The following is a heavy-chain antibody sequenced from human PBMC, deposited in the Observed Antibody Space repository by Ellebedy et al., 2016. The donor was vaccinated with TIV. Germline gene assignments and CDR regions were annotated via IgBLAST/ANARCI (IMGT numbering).Heavy chain of an antibody. V-gene: IGHV4-59*12. CDR3: ARGIRTWGWSRWFDP. J-gene: IGHJ5*02. CDR2: TFYSGTT. Sequence: GSLRLSCTVSGGSISGYYWSWIRQPPGKGLEWIGYTFYSGTTNYSSSLKSRVTISVDRSKNQFSLKLSSVTAADTAVYYCARGIRTWGWSRWFDPWGQGTLVTVSS. D-gene: IGHD3-16*01. CDR1: GGSISGYY.